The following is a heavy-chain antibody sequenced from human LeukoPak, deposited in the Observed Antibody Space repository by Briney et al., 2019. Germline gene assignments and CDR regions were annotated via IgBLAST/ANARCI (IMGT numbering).Heavy chain of an antibody. J-gene: IGHJ4*02. CDR2: IDISGGST. CDR1: GFSFSSQA. Sequence: GGSQRLSCAASGFSFSSQAMCWVRQAPGKGLEWVSSIDISGGSTYYADSAEGRFTISRDNSKNTLYLQMNGLRVQDTALYYCANQVRPNDNWGQGTLVTVSS. CDR3: ANQVRPNDN. D-gene: IGHD1-1*01. V-gene: IGHV3-23*01.